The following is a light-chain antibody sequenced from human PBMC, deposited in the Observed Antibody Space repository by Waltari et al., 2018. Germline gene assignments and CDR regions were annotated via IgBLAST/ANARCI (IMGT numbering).Light chain of an antibody. CDR3: QQSYSTPLT. Sequence: DIQMTQSPSTLSASVGDRVTITCRASQSISSWLAWYQQKPGKAPNLLISRASSLESGVPSRFSGSGSGTEFSLTISSLQPDDFATYYCQQSYSTPLTFGPGTKVDIK. CDR2: RAS. CDR1: QSISSW. V-gene: IGKV1-5*03. J-gene: IGKJ3*01.